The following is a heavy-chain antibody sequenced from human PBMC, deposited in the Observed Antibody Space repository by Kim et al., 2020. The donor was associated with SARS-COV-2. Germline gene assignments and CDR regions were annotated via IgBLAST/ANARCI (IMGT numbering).Heavy chain of an antibody. V-gene: IGHV1-18*01. CDR3: AREYSSITVGRWFDY. CDR1: GYTFTSYG. D-gene: IGHD6-13*01. Sequence: ASVKVSCRASGYTFTSYGISWVRQAPGQGLEWMGWISAYNGNTNYAQKLQGRVTMTTDTSTSTAYMELRSLRSEDTAVYYCAREYSSITVGRWFDYWGQGTLVTVSS. CDR2: ISAYNGNT. J-gene: IGHJ4*02.